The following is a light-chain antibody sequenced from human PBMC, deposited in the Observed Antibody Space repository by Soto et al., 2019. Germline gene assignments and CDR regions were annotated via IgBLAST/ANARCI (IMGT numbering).Light chain of an antibody. CDR1: SSDVGSYNL. Sequence: QSALTQPASVSGSPGQSITISCTGTSSDVGSYNLVSWYQQHPGKAPKLMIYEGSKRPSGLSNRFSGSKSGNTASLTISGLQAEDEADYYCCSYAGSRTVVFGGGTQLTVL. CDR2: EGS. J-gene: IGLJ2*01. V-gene: IGLV2-23*01. CDR3: CSYAGSRTVV.